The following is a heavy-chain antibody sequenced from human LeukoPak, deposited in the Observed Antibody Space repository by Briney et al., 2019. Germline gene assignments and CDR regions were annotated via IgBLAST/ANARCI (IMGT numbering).Heavy chain of an antibody. Sequence: PGRSLRLSCAASGFTFSSYWMSWVRQAPGEGLEWVANIKQDGSEKYYVDSMKGRFTISRDNAKNSLYLQMNSLRAEDTAVYYCARTELGYCSSTSCLDWYFDLWGRGTLVTVSS. J-gene: IGHJ2*01. CDR2: IKQDGSEK. D-gene: IGHD2-2*01. CDR3: ARTELGYCSSTSCLDWYFDL. CDR1: GFTFSSYW. V-gene: IGHV3-7*01.